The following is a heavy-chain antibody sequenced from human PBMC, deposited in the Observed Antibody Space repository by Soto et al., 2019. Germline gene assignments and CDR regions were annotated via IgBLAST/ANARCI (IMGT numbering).Heavy chain of an antibody. CDR1: GFTFSSYE. CDR3: ARGVLYYYDSSGYPNWFDP. CDR2: ISSSGSII. V-gene: IGHV3-48*03. Sequence: GGSLILSCAASGFTFSSYEMNWVRQAPGKGLEWVSYISSSGSIIYYADSVKGRFTISRDNAKNSLYLQMNSLRAEDTAVYYCARGVLYYYDSSGYPNWFDPWGQGNLVTGSS. D-gene: IGHD3-22*01. J-gene: IGHJ5*02.